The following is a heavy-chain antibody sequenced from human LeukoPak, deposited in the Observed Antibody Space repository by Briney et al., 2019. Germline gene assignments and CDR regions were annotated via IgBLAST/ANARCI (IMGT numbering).Heavy chain of an antibody. J-gene: IGHJ6*02. D-gene: IGHD6-13*01. Sequence: QPGRSLRLSCAASGFTFSSYGMHWVRQVPGKGLEWVAVISYDGSNKYYADSVKGRFTISRDNSKNTLYLQMNSLRAEDTAVYYCAKVSGYSSSWSILKYYYYGMDVWGQGTTVTVSS. CDR2: ISYDGSNK. V-gene: IGHV3-30*18. CDR3: AKVSGYSSSWSILKYYYYGMDV. CDR1: GFTFSSYG.